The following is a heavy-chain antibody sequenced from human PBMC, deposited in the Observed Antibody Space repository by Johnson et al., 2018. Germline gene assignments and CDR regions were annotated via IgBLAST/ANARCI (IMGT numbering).Heavy chain of an antibody. CDR1: GFTFDEYA. CDR2: IRWNSGSI. V-gene: IGHV3-9*01. Sequence: VQLVESGGGLVQPGRSLGLSCAASGFTFDEYAMNWVRQAPGKCLEWVSGIRWNSGSIVYAASVKGRFTISREHAKNSLYLQMTILRAEDTALYYFANDIGCSGGSCYLSYYYGMEVWGQGTTVTVSS. D-gene: IGHD2-15*01. J-gene: IGHJ6*02. CDR3: ANDIGCSGGSCYLSYYYGMEV.